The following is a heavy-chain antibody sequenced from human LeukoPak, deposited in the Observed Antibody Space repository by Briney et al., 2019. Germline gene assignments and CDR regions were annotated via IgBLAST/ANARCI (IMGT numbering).Heavy chain of an antibody. CDR2: ISGSGGST. V-gene: IGHV3-23*01. D-gene: IGHD3-10*01. Sequence: GGSLRLSCAASGFTFSSYAMSWVRQAPGKGLGWVSAISGSGGSTYYADSVKGRFTISRDNSKNTLYLQMNSLRAEDTAVYYCANGIPYYGSGFPFDYWGQGTLVTVSS. J-gene: IGHJ4*02. CDR3: ANGIPYYGSGFPFDY. CDR1: GFTFSSYA.